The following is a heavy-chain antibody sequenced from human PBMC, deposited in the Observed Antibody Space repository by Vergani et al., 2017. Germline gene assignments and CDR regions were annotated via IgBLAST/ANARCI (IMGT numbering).Heavy chain of an antibody. CDR2: IIPIFGTA. V-gene: IGHV1-69*01. D-gene: IGHD3-3*01. Sequence: QVQLVQSGAEVKKPGSSVKVSCKASGGTFSSYAISWVRQAPGQGLEWMGGIIPIFGTANYAQKFQGRATITADESTSTAYMELSSLRSEDTAVYYCARAEERFLEPPPYYMDVWGKGTTVTVSS. CDR3: ARAEERFLEPPPYYMDV. J-gene: IGHJ6*03. CDR1: GGTFSSYA.